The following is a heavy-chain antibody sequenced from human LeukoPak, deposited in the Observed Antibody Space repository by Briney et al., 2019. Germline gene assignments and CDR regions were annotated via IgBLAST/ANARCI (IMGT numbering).Heavy chain of an antibody. Sequence: GGSLRLSCAASGFTFSSYGMHWVRQAPGKGLEGVAVIWFDGSNKYYAASVKGRFTISRDNSKNTLYLQMNSLRAEDTAVYYCARDRDWGCSYCSYWGQGTLVTVSS. CDR3: ARDRDWGCSYCSY. CDR2: IWFDGSNK. D-gene: IGHD7-27*01. CDR1: GFTFSSYG. J-gene: IGHJ4*02. V-gene: IGHV3-33*01.